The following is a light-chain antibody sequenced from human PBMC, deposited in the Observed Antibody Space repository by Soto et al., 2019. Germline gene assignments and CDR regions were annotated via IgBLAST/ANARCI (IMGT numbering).Light chain of an antibody. Sequence: SSELTQPPSVSVAPGKTARITCGGNNIGSKSVHWYQQKPGQAPVLVIYYDSDRPSGIPERFSGSNSGNTATRTISRGEAGDEADYSCQVWDSSSDHVVFGGGTKLTVL. V-gene: IGLV3-21*04. J-gene: IGLJ2*01. CDR3: QVWDSSSDHVV. CDR1: NIGSKS. CDR2: YDS.